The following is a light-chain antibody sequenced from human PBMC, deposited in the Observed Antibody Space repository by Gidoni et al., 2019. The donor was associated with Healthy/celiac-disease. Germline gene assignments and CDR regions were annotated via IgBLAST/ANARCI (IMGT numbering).Light chain of an antibody. CDR3: CSYAGSYTWV. CDR1: SSDVGGYNY. Sequence: QSALTQPRSVSGSPGPSVTISCTGTSSDVGGYNYVSWYQQHPGKAPKLMIYDVSKRPSGVPDRFSGSKSGNTASLTISVLQAEDEADYYCCSYAGSYTWVFGGGTKLTVL. J-gene: IGLJ3*02. V-gene: IGLV2-11*01. CDR2: DVS.